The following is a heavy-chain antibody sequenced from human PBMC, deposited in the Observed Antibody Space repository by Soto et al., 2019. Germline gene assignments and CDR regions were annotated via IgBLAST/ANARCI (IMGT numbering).Heavy chain of an antibody. D-gene: IGHD6-13*01. CDR1: GFTFDDYG. CDR3: ARGGAAATYYYYYMDV. Sequence: EVQLVESGGGVVRPGGSLRLSCAASGFTFDDYGMSWVRQAPGKGLEWVSGINWNGGSTGYADSVKGRFTISRDNAKNSLYLQMNSLRAEDTALYHCARGGAAATYYYYYMDVWGKGTTVTVSS. J-gene: IGHJ6*03. V-gene: IGHV3-20*01. CDR2: INWNGGST.